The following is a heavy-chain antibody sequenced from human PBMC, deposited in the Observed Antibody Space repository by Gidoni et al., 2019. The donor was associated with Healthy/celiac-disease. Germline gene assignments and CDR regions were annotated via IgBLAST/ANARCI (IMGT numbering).Heavy chain of an antibody. CDR1: GFTFSSYS. CDR3: ARDSTMVRGVRFKGAFDI. J-gene: IGHJ3*02. Sequence: EVQLVESGGGLVQPGGSLRLPCAASGFTFSSYSMNWVRQAPGKGLEWVSYISSSSSTIYYADSVKGRFTISRDNAKNSLYLQMNSLRDEDTAVYYCARDSTMVRGVRFKGAFDIWGQGTMVTVSS. V-gene: IGHV3-48*02. D-gene: IGHD3-10*01. CDR2: ISSSSSTI.